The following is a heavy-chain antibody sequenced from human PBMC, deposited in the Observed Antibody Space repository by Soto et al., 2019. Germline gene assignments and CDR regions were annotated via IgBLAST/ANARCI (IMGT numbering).Heavy chain of an antibody. V-gene: IGHV1-18*01. CDR3: ARAPRSSWYAP. CDR1: GYTFTSYG. D-gene: IGHD6-13*01. Sequence: QVQLVQSGAEVKKPGASVKVSCKASGYTFTSYGISWVRQAPGQGLEWMGWISAYNGNTNYAQKLQGRVTMTTDTATSTAYTELRSLRSADTAVYYCARAPRSSWYAPWGQGTLVTVSS. CDR2: ISAYNGNT. J-gene: IGHJ5*02.